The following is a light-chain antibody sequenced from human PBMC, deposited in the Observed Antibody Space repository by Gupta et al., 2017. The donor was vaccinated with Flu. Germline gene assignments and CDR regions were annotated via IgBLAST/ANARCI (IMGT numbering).Light chain of an antibody. CDR2: RDT. V-gene: IGLV3-25*03. CDR1: ALAKQY. CDR3: QAADSGIWV. J-gene: IGLJ3*02. Sequence: TGSGDALAKQYAYWYQQKPGQAPVLVIYRDTERPSGIPERFSGSSSGTTVTLTISGVQAEDEGDYYCQAADSGIWVFGGGTKLTVL.